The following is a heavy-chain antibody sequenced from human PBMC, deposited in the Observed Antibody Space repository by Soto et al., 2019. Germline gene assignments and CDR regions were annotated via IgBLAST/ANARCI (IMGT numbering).Heavy chain of an antibody. CDR1: GGTFSSYA. CDR3: AREGTGTTMVYYYYGMDV. J-gene: IGHJ6*02. V-gene: IGHV1-69*06. CDR2: IIPIFGTA. Sequence: SVKVSCKASGGTFSSYAISWVRQAPGQGLEWMGGIIPIFGTANYAQKFQGRVTITADKSTSTAYMELSSLRSEDTAVYYCAREGTGTTMVYYYYGMDVWGQGTTVTVSS. D-gene: IGHD1-7*01.